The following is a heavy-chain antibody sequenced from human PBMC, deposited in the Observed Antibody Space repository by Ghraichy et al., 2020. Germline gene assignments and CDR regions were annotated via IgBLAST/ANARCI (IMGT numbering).Heavy chain of an antibody. Sequence: GESLKISCAASGFTFSNYWMHWVRQAPGKGLVWVSRINIDGSFTNYADSVKGRFTISRDSAKNTLYLQMNSLRDEDTAVYYCVRGTNGWYGIDYWGQGTLVSVSS. D-gene: IGHD6-19*01. V-gene: IGHV3-74*01. CDR1: GFTFSNYW. CDR2: INIDGSFT. CDR3: VRGTNGWYGIDY. J-gene: IGHJ4*02.